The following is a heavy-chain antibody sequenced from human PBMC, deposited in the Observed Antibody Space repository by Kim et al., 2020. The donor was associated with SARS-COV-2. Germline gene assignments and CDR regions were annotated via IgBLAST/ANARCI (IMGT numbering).Heavy chain of an antibody. CDR3: ARDSYCSSSSGLLGYGMDG. D-gene: IGHD2-2*01. CDR1: GFTFSSYS. CDR2: ISSSSSYI. Sequence: GGSLRLSCAASGFTFSSYSMNWVRQAPGKGLEWVSSISSSSSYIYYADSVKGRFTISRDNAKNSLYLQMNSLRAEDTAVYYCARDSYCSSSSGLLGYGMDGWRQGTTVTASS. J-gene: IGHJ6*02. V-gene: IGHV3-21*01.